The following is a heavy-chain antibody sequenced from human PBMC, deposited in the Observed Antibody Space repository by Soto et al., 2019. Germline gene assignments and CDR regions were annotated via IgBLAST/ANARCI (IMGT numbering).Heavy chain of an antibody. J-gene: IGHJ4*02. CDR1: GFTFSSYA. D-gene: IGHD6-13*01. CDR3: ARDRAAAGTGVFDY. Sequence: GGSLRLSWAASGFTFSSYAMHWVRQAPGKGLEWVAVISYDGSNKYYADSVKGRFTIARDNSKNTLYLQMNSLRAEDTAVYYCARDRAAAGTGVFDYWGQGTLVTVSS. V-gene: IGHV3-30-3*01. CDR2: ISYDGSNK.